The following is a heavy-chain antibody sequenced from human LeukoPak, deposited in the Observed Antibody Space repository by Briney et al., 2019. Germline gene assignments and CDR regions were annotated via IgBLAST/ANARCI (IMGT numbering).Heavy chain of an antibody. CDR1: GFTFCDYF. Sequence: PGGSLRLSCTASGFTFCDYFMSWFRQAPGKGLEWVGFIKSKAYGGTTEYAASVKGRFIISRDDSKTIAYLQMDSLKSEDTAVYYCASAARPIYWGQGTLVTVSS. CDR2: IKSKAYGGTT. V-gene: IGHV3-49*03. D-gene: IGHD6-6*01. J-gene: IGHJ4*02. CDR3: ASAARPIY.